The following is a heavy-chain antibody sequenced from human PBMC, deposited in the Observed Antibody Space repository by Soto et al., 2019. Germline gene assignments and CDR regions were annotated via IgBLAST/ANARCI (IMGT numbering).Heavy chain of an antibody. Sequence: GGSLSLSCSASGFTFSSYAMSWVRQAPGKGLEWVSAISGSGGSTYYADSVKGRFTISRDNSKNTLYLQMNSLRAEDTAVYYCAKDSGSGSNDYFEYWGQGTLVTVSS. CDR2: ISGSGGST. CDR1: GFTFSSYA. D-gene: IGHD6-19*01. J-gene: IGHJ4*02. CDR3: AKDSGSGSNDYFEY. V-gene: IGHV3-23*01.